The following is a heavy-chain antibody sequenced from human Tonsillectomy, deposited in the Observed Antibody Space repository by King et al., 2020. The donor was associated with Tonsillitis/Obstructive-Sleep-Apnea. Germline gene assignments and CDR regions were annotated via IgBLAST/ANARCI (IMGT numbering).Heavy chain of an antibody. Sequence: LQLQESGPGLVKPSETLSLTCTVSGGSISSSSYYWGWIRQPPGKGLEWIGSIYYSGSTYYNPSLKSRVTISVDTSKNQFSLKLSSVTAADTAVYYCARHWSGGSFLEWLPTHYFDYWGQGTLVTVSS. CDR3: ARHWSGGSFLEWLPTHYFDY. D-gene: IGHD3-3*01. CDR2: IYYSGST. J-gene: IGHJ4*02. CDR1: GGSISSSSYY. V-gene: IGHV4-39*01.